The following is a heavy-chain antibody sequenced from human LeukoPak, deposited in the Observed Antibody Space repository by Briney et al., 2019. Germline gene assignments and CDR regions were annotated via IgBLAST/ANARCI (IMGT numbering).Heavy chain of an antibody. CDR3: ARAGITYAYYYDSSGYYY. CDR1: GGSINSGSYY. Sequence: TSETLSLTCTVSGGSINSGSYYWTWIRQPAGRGLEWIGRTSTSGTTNYDPSLKSRVTLSVDTSKNQFSLKLSSVTAADTAVYYCARAGITYAYYYDSSGYYYWGQGTLVTVSS. J-gene: IGHJ4*02. CDR2: TSTSGTT. D-gene: IGHD3-22*01. V-gene: IGHV4-61*02.